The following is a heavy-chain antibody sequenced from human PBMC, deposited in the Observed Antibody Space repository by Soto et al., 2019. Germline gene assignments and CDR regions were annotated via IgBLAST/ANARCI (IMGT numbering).Heavy chain of an antibody. D-gene: IGHD5-12*01. Sequence: GSLRLSCAASGFTFSSYSMNWVRQAPGKGLEWVSYISSSTSTIYYADSVTGRFSISRDNSKNTLYLQMNSLRAEDTAVYYCARESWRGYGLDYWGQGTLVTVSS. CDR3: ARESWRGYGLDY. CDR1: GFTFSSYS. CDR2: ISSSTSTI. J-gene: IGHJ4*02. V-gene: IGHV3-48*01.